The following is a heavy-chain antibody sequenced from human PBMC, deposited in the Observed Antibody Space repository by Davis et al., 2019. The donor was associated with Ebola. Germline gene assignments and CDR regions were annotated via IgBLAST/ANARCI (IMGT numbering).Heavy chain of an antibody. V-gene: IGHV4-39*01. CDR2: NYYSGNT. J-gene: IGHJ6*02. CDR1: GGSISSSSYY. Sequence: MPSETLSLTCTVSGGSISSSSYYWGWIRQPPGKGLAWIGNNYYSGNTYYKPSLKSRVTIFVDRSKNQFSLKLSSVTAADTAVYYCARGHTYGSMVYGMDVWGQGTTVTVSS. D-gene: IGHD5-18*01. CDR3: ARGHTYGSMVYGMDV.